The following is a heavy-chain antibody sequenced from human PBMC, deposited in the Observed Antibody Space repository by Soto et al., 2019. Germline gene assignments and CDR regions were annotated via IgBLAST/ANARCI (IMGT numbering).Heavy chain of an antibody. CDR1: GFTFSSYG. D-gene: IGHD7-27*01. Sequence: QVQLVESGGGVVQPGRSLRLSCAASGFTFSSYGMRWVRQAPGKGLEWVAVISYDGSNKYYADSVKGRFTISRDNSKNTLYLQMNSLRAEDTAVYYCAKDLGHGGRGAFDIWGQGTMVTVSS. V-gene: IGHV3-30*18. CDR3: AKDLGHGGRGAFDI. J-gene: IGHJ3*02. CDR2: ISYDGSNK.